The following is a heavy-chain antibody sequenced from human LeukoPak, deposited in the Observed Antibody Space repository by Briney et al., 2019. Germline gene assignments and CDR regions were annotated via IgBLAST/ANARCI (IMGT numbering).Heavy chain of an antibody. CDR1: GFTVSSNY. D-gene: IGHD3-3*01. Sequence: VGSLGLSCAASGFTVSSNYMSWVRQAPGKGLEWVSVIYRGGSTHYADSVKGRFTISRHNSNNTLYLQMNSLRTEDTAVYYCARGFGGYAHPFDYGGWESGVTVSS. CDR2: IYRGGST. J-gene: IGHJ4*02. V-gene: IGHV3-53*04. CDR3: ARGFGGYAHPFDY.